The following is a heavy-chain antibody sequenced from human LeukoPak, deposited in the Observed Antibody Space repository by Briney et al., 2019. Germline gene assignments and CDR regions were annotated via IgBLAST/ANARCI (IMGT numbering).Heavy chain of an antibody. CDR3: AKDRHDYSNSFDY. CDR2: KSYDGSNK. Sequence: GGSLRLSCAASGFTFSTYGMHWVRQAPGKGLEWVAVKSYDGSNKYYADSVKGRFTISRDNSKNTLYLQMNSLRAEDTAVFYCAKDRHDYSNSFDYWGQGTLVTVSS. CDR1: GFTFSTYG. J-gene: IGHJ4*02. D-gene: IGHD4-11*01. V-gene: IGHV3-30*18.